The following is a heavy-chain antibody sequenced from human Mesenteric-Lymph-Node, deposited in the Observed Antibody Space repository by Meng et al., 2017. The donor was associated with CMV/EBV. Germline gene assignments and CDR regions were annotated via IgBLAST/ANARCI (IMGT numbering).Heavy chain of an antibody. CDR1: GGSISSYY. J-gene: IGHJ4*02. CDR2: IYYSRST. CDR3: ARDLGVGAAD. D-gene: IGHD1-26*01. Sequence: SQTLSLTCTVSGGSISSYYWSWIRQPPGKGLEWIGYIYYSRSTNYNPSLKSRVTISVDTSKNQFSLKLSSVTAADTAVYYCARDLGVGAADWGQGTLVTVSS. V-gene: IGHV4-59*01.